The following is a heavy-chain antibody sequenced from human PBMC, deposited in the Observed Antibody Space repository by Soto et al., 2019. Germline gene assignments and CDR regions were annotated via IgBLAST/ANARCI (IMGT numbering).Heavy chain of an antibody. J-gene: IGHJ4*02. D-gene: IGHD3-22*01. CDR1: GYTFTNYD. Sequence: GASVKVSCKASGYTFTNYDITWVRQAAGQGLEWVGWVNPNSGYTAYAQKFVGRVTMTRNTPLRTAYMELNSLRAEDTAVYYCAKSHESSGYYYAFGYWGQGTLVTVSS. V-gene: IGHV1-8*01. CDR3: AKSHESSGYYYAFGY. CDR2: VNPNSGYT.